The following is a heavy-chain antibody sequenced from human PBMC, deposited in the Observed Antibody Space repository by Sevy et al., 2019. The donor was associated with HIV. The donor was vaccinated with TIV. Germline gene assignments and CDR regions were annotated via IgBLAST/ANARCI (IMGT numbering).Heavy chain of an antibody. CDR3: AKDHNLWSEGGFLHH. J-gene: IGHJ1*01. CDR2: ISYDGNNK. D-gene: IGHD3-10*01. Sequence: GGSLRLSCAASGFIFSSYAIHWVRQTPGKGLEWVAVISYDGNNKYYADSVKGRFTVSRDNSKNTLYAQMNSLRAEDTAVYYCAKDHNLWSEGGFLHHWGQGSLVTVSS. CDR1: GFIFSSYA. V-gene: IGHV3-30*18.